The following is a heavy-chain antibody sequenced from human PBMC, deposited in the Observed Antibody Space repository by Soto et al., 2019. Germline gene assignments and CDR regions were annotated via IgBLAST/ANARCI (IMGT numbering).Heavy chain of an antibody. V-gene: IGHV4-4*07. Sequence: SGTLYLSCAVSVESSNTYYRNCIRQPAGKGLEWIGRIDASGNTNYNPSLNSRVTLSVDTSKKQFSLKLTSVTAADTAVYYCAMFSNNWF. CDR1: VESSNTYY. D-gene: IGHD2-2*01. CDR2: IDASGNT. CDR3: AMFSNNWF. J-gene: IGHJ5*01.